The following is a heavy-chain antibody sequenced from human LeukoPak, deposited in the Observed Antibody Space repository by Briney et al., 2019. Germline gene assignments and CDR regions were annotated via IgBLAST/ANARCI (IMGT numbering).Heavy chain of an antibody. CDR1: GYTFTSYY. Sequence: GASVKVSCKASGYTFTSYYMHWVRQAPGQGLEWMGVIHPSGGSTSYAQKFQGRVTMTRDTSTSTVYMEVSSLRSEDTAVYYCASGYCSGGSCYEGWFDPWGQGTLVTVSS. J-gene: IGHJ5*02. CDR3: ASGYCSGGSCYEGWFDP. D-gene: IGHD2-15*01. V-gene: IGHV1-46*01. CDR2: IHPSGGST.